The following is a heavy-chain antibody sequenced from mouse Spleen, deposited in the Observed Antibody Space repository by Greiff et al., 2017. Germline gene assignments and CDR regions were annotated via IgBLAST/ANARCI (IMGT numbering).Heavy chain of an antibody. CDR2: ISSGGGST. CDR1: GFTFSSYY. J-gene: IGHJ2*01. V-gene: IGHV5-6-4*01. D-gene: IGHD2-4*01. Sequence: EVKLVESGGGLVKLGGSLKLSCAASGFTFSSYYMSWVRQTPEKRLEWVATISSGGGSTYYPDSVKGRFTISRDNAKNTLYLQMSSLNSEDTAVYYCARDDYDRYYFDYWGQGTTLTVSS. CDR3: ARDDYDRYYFDY.